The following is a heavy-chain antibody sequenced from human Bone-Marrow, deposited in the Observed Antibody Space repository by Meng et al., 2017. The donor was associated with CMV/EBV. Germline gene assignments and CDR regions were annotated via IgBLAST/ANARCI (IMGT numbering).Heavy chain of an antibody. V-gene: IGHV6-1*01. D-gene: IGHD3-3*01. CDR1: SNSAA. Sequence: SNSAAWNWIRQSPSRGLEWLGRTYYRSKWYNDYAVSVKSRITINPDTSKNQFSPQLNSVTPEDTAVYYCARGTMDQDDFWSGYLFDYWGQGTLVTVSS. CDR2: TYYRSKWYN. CDR3: ARGTMDQDDFWSGYLFDY. J-gene: IGHJ4*02.